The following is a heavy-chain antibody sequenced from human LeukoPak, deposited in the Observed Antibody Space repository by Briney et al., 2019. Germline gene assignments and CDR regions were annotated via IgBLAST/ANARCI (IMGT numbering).Heavy chain of an antibody. CDR3: ARGPRYSGYDH. V-gene: IGHV4-34*01. CDR2: INHSGIT. D-gene: IGHD5-12*01. J-gene: IGHJ5*02. Sequence: PSETLSLTCAVYGGSFSGYYWSWIRRPPGKGLEWIGEINHSGITNYNPSLKSRVTISIDTSKNQFSLKLSSVTAADTAVYYCARGPRYSGYDHWGQGTLVTVSS. CDR1: GGSFSGYY.